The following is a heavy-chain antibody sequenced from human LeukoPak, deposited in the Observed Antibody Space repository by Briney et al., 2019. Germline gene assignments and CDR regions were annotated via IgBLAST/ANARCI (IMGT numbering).Heavy chain of an antibody. J-gene: IGHJ4*02. V-gene: IGHV3-30-3*01. CDR1: EFSFSTYA. CDR3: ASGNNFDY. D-gene: IGHD1/OR15-1a*01. CDR2: ISADGNNK. Sequence: GRSLRLSCVASEFSFSTYAMHWVRQAPGKGLEWMAIISADGNNKYYADSVRGRFTISRDNSKNTLFLQMTSLRAEDTAVYYCASGNNFDYWGQGTLVTVSS.